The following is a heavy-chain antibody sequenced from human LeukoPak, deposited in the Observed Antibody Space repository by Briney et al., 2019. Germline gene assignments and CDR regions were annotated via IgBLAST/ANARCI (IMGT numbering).Heavy chain of an antibody. CDR1: GYTFTSYY. Sequence: ASVKVSCKASGYTFTSYYMHWVRQAPGQGLEWMGIINPSGGSTSYAQKSQGRVTMTRDMSTSTVYMELSSLRSEDTAVYYCASESGSYYRRFDYWGQGTLVTVSS. V-gene: IGHV1-46*01. CDR2: INPSGGST. CDR3: ASESGSYYRRFDY. D-gene: IGHD1-26*01. J-gene: IGHJ4*02.